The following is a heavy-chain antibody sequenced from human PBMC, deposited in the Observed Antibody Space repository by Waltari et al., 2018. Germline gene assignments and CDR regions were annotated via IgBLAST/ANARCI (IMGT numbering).Heavy chain of an antibody. D-gene: IGHD3-22*01. J-gene: IGHJ4*02. V-gene: IGHV1-2*02. CDR2: INPKTGGT. Sequence: QVQLVQSGAEVEKPGASVKVSCMASGYTLTGYYMHWVRQAPGQGLDSMGWINPKTGGTNYERKLRGRVTMTRDTSISTVYMELTRLRFDDTAVYYCARQKGYYDSSGYSLDYWGQGMPVIVSS. CDR3: ARQKGYYDSSGYSLDY. CDR1: GYTLTGYY.